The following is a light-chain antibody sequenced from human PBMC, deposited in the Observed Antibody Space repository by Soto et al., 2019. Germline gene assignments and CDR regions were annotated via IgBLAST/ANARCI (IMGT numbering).Light chain of an antibody. Sequence: VLTQPPSASGTPGQRVTISCSGSSSNIGSNTVNWYQQLPGTAPKLLIYSNNQRPSGVPDRFSGSKSGTSASLAISGIQSHDEPDYYCAAWDESLNGPVFGGGTKVTV. CDR1: SSNIGSNT. CDR3: AAWDESLNGPV. CDR2: SNN. J-gene: IGLJ3*02. V-gene: IGLV1-44*01.